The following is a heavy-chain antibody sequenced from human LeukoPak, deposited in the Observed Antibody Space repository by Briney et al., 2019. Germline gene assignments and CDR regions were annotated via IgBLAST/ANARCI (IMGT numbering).Heavy chain of an antibody. CDR2: IIPIFGTA. CDR1: GGTFSSYA. Sequence: SVKVSCKASGGTFSSYAISWVRQAPGQGLEWMGGIIPIFGTANYAQKFQGRVTITADKSTSTAYMELSSLRSEDTAVYYCARSMSDYYDSSGHYYFDYWGQGTLVTVSS. D-gene: IGHD3-22*01. V-gene: IGHV1-69*06. J-gene: IGHJ4*02. CDR3: ARSMSDYYDSSGHYYFDY.